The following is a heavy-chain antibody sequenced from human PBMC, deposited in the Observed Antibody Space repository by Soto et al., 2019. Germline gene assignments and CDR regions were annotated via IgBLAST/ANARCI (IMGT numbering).Heavy chain of an antibody. V-gene: IGHV4-31*03. Sequence: PSETLSLTCTVSGGSISSGNYYWSWIRQHPGKGLEWIGYIFYSGSTYYNPSLKSRVTISVDTSKNQFSLKLSSVTAADTAVYYCARGGSGDIVVVAATDYWGQGTLVTVSS. CDR1: GGSISSGNYY. CDR3: ARGGSGDIVVVAATDY. D-gene: IGHD2-15*01. J-gene: IGHJ4*02. CDR2: IFYSGST.